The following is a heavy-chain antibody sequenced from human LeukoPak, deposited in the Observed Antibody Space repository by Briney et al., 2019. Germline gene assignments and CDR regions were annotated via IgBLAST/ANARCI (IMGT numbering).Heavy chain of an antibody. CDR1: GFTFSSYS. V-gene: IGHV3-48*01. CDR3: ARNGDYLIDY. CDR2: ISSSSSTI. Sequence: GGSLRLSCAASGFTFSSYSMNWVRQAPGKGLEWVSYISSSSSTIYYADSVKGRFTVSRDNAKNSLYLQMNSLRAEDTAVYYCARNGDYLIDYWGQGTLVTVSS. J-gene: IGHJ4*02. D-gene: IGHD4-17*01.